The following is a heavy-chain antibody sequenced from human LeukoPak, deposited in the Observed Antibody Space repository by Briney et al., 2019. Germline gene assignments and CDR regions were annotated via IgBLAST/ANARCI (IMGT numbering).Heavy chain of an antibody. CDR3: ARQYCSGGSCYYYGMGV. CDR2: IYPGDSDT. V-gene: IGHV5-51*01. D-gene: IGHD2-15*01. J-gene: IGHJ6*02. Sequence: GESLKISCKGSGYSFTSYWIGWVRQMPGKGLEWMGIIYPGDSDTRYSPSFQGQVTISADKSISTAYLQWSSLKASDTAMYYCARQYCSGGSCYYYGMGVWGQGTTVTVSS. CDR1: GYSFTSYW.